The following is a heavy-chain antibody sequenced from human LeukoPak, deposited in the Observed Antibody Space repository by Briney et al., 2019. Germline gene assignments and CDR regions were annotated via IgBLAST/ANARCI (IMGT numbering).Heavy chain of an antibody. CDR3: ATDRPYDSSGYYYGGFYY. Sequence: ASVEVSCKVPGYTLTELSMHWVRQAPGKGLEWMGGFDPEDGETIYAQKFQGRVTMTEDTSTDTAYMELSSLRSEDTAVYYCATDRPYDSSGYYYGGFYYWGQGTLVTVSS. D-gene: IGHD3-22*01. V-gene: IGHV1-24*01. CDR1: GYTLTELS. CDR2: FDPEDGET. J-gene: IGHJ4*02.